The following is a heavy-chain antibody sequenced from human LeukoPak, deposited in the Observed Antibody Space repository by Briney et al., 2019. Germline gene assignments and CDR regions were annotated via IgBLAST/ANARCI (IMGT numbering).Heavy chain of an antibody. J-gene: IGHJ3*02. D-gene: IGHD5-18*01. Sequence: SQTLSLTCAISGDSVSSNNVAWHWIRQSPTRGLEWLGRTYYRSKWYNDYAVSVKSRITINPDTSKNQFSLQLNSVTPEDTAVYYCARGPGNSYGYRLNAFDIWGQGTMVTVSS. CDR3: ARGPGNSYGYRLNAFDI. CDR2: TYYRSKWYN. V-gene: IGHV6-1*01. CDR1: GDSVSSNNVA.